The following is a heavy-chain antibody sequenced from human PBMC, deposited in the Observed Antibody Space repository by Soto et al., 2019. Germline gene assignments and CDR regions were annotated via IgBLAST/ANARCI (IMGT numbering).Heavy chain of an antibody. CDR2: IIPILGIA. J-gene: IGHJ6*02. Sequence: QVQLVXSXAEVKKPGSSVKVSCKASGGTFSSYTISWVRQAPGQGLEWMGRIIPILGIANYAQKFQGRVTITADKSTSTAYMELSSLRSEDTAVYYCARSPGILVGMDVWGQGTTVTVSS. CDR1: GGTFSSYT. CDR3: ARSPGILVGMDV. V-gene: IGHV1-69*02. D-gene: IGHD1-26*01.